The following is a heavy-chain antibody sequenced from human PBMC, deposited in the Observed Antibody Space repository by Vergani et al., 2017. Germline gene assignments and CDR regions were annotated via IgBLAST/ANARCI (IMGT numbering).Heavy chain of an antibody. CDR2: INPSGGHT. J-gene: IGHJ4*02. Sequence: QVQVVQSGAEVKKSGASVKVSCKTSGYTFSNYYMHWVRQAPGQGLEWMGIINPSGGHTNYAQKFKGIVTMTRDTSTSTVYMELSSLRSEDTAIYYCARGDYGILTGYRYLGQGTLVTVSA. CDR1: GYTFSNYY. D-gene: IGHD3-9*01. V-gene: IGHV1-46*03. CDR3: ARGDYGILTGYRY.